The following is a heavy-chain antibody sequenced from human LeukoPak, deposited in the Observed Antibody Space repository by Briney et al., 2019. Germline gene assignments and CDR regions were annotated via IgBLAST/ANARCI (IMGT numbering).Heavy chain of an antibody. CDR3: ARDQAHYFDTTGDAFDI. Sequence: GGSLRLSCAASGFTFSSYGMHWVRQAPGKGLEWVAFIRYDGSNKYYADSVKGRFTISRDNSKNTLYLQMNSLRAEDTAIYYCARDQAHYFDTTGDAFDIWGQGIMVTVSS. CDR1: GFTFSSYG. J-gene: IGHJ3*02. V-gene: IGHV3-30*02. D-gene: IGHD3-22*01. CDR2: IRYDGSNK.